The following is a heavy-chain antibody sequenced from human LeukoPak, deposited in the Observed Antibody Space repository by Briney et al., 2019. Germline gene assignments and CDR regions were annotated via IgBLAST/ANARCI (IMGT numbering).Heavy chain of an antibody. CDR1: GYTFTGYY. CDR2: INPNSGGT. Sequence: ASVKVSCKASGYTFTGYYMHWVRQAPGQGLEWMGRINPNSGGTNYAQKFQGRVTMTRDTSISTAYMELSRLRSDDTAVYYCAREVVEVGLPFDYWGQGTLVTVSS. CDR3: AREVVEVGLPFDY. D-gene: IGHD2-15*01. J-gene: IGHJ4*02. V-gene: IGHV1-2*06.